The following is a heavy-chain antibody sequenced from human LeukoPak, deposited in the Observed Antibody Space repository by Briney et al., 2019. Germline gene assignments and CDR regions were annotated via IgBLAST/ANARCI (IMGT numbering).Heavy chain of an antibody. CDR2: FDPEDGET. J-gene: IGHJ2*01. CDR1: GYTLTELS. Sequence: ASVKVSCKVSGYTLTELSMHWVRQAPGKGLEWMGGFDPEDGETIYAQKFQGRVTMTEDTSTDIAYMELSSLRSEDTAVYYCATPPPKLKHYGDYYWYFDLWGRGTLVTVSS. CDR3: ATPPPKLKHYGDYYWYFDL. D-gene: IGHD4-17*01. V-gene: IGHV1-24*01.